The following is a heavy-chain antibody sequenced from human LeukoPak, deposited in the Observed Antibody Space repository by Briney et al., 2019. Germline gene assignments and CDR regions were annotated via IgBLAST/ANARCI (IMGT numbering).Heavy chain of an antibody. Sequence: GGSLRLSCAASGFTFSNAWMSWVRQAPGKGLEWVGRIKSKTDGGTTDYAAPVKGRFTISRDDSKNTPYLQMNSLKTEDTAVYYCTTDYVGYCSSTSCSIDYWGQGTLVTVSS. J-gene: IGHJ4*02. CDR1: GFTFSNAW. CDR3: TTDYVGYCSSTSCSIDY. V-gene: IGHV3-15*01. D-gene: IGHD2-2*01. CDR2: IKSKTDGGTT.